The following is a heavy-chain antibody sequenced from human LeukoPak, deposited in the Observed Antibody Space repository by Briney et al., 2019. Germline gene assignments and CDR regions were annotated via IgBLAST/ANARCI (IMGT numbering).Heavy chain of an antibody. J-gene: IGHJ4*02. Sequence: PGGSLRLSCAASGFTFSSYAMSWVRQAPGKGLEWVSAISGSGGSTYYADSVKGRFTISRDNAKNSLYLQMNSLRAEDTAVYYCARESYYDILTGSSLFDYWGQGTLVTVSS. V-gene: IGHV3-23*01. CDR3: ARESYYDILTGSSLFDY. D-gene: IGHD3-9*01. CDR2: ISGSGGST. CDR1: GFTFSSYA.